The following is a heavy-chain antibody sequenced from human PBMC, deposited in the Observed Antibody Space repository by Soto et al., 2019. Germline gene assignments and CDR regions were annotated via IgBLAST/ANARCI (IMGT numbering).Heavy chain of an antibody. J-gene: IGHJ4*02. D-gene: IGHD4-17*01. Sequence: EVQLVESGGGLVQPGGSLRLSCAASGFTFSSYWMHWVRQAPGKGLVWVSRINSDGSSTSYADSVKGRFTISRDNSKNTVYLQMNSLRAEDTAVYYCARVLHDYGDMDYWGQGTLVTVSS. CDR1: GFTFSSYW. CDR3: ARVLHDYGDMDY. CDR2: INSDGSST. V-gene: IGHV3-74*01.